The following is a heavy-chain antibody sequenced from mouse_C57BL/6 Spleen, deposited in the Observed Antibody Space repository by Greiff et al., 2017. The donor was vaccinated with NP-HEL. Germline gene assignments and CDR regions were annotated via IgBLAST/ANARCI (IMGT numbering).Heavy chain of an antibody. D-gene: IGHD2-5*01. J-gene: IGHJ4*01. CDR1: GYTFTDYY. CDR2: IYPGSGNT. CDR3: ARDSNPYAMDY. V-gene: IGHV1-76*01. Sequence: QVHVKQSGAELVRPGASVKLSCKASGYTFTDYYINWVKQRPGQGLEWIARIYPGSGNTYYNEKFKGKATLTAEKSSSTAYMQLSSLTSEDSAVYFCARDSNPYAMDYWGQGTSVTVSS.